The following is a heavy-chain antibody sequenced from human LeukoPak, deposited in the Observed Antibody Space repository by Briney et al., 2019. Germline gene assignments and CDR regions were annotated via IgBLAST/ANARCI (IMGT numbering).Heavy chain of an antibody. J-gene: IGHJ4*02. CDR2: FSYSGGT. Sequence: PSETLSLTCAVYGGSFSDYYWSWIRQPPGKGLEWIGYFSYSGGTTYNPSLKSRVTISIDTSKNQFSLNLNSVTAADTAVYYCAREGPLGKYYDYWGPGTLVTVSS. CDR3: AREGPLGKYYDY. D-gene: IGHD3-16*01. V-gene: IGHV4-59*01. CDR1: GGSFSDYY.